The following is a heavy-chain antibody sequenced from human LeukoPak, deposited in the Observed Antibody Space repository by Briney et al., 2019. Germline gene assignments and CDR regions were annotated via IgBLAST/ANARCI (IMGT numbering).Heavy chain of an antibody. V-gene: IGHV3-11*01. CDR2: ISSSGSTI. D-gene: IGHD3-9*01. CDR1: GFTFSDYY. J-gene: IGHJ6*02. Sequence: GGSLRLSCAASGFTFSDYYMSWIRQAPGKGLEWVSYISSSGSTIYYADSVKGRFTISRDNAKNSLYLRMNSLRAEDTAVYYCARSGPSVTGYYALLYYYGMDVWGQGTTVTVSS. CDR3: ARSGPSVTGYYALLYYYGMDV.